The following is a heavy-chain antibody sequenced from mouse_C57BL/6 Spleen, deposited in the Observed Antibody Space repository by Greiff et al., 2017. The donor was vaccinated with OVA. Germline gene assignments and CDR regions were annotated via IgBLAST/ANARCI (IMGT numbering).Heavy chain of an antibody. D-gene: IGHD2-4*01. V-gene: IGHV1-39*01. CDR3: ARSDYDSNWAWFAY. CDR2: INPNYGTT. Sequence: LSWVKQSNGKSLEWIGVINPNYGTTSYNQKFKGKATLTVDQSSSTAYMQLNSLTSEDSAVYYCARSDYDSNWAWFAYWGQGTLVTVSA. J-gene: IGHJ3*01.